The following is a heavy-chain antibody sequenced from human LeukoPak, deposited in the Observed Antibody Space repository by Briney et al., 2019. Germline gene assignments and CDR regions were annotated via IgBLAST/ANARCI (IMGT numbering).Heavy chain of an antibody. CDR1: GDSIGTSSYY. CDR2: IYYSGST. CDR3: ARSYYYDYRQIDY. Sequence: TPSETLSLTCTVSGDSIGTSSYYWGWIRQPPGKGLEWLGSIYYSGSTYYNPSLKSRVTISVDTSKNQFSLNLYSVTAADTAVFYCARSYYYDYRQIDYWGQGTLVTVSS. V-gene: IGHV4-39*01. D-gene: IGHD3-22*01. J-gene: IGHJ4*02.